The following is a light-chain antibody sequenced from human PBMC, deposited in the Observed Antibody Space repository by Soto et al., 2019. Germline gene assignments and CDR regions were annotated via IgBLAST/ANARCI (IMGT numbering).Light chain of an antibody. CDR2: EVS. Sequence: QSVLTQPASVSGSPGQSITISCTGTSSDVGGYNYVSWYQQHPGKAPKLMIYEVSNRPSGVSNRFSGSKSGNTASLTISGLQAEDEADYSCSSYTRSSTLVVFGGGTKVTVL. CDR1: SSDVGGYNY. CDR3: SSYTRSSTLVV. V-gene: IGLV2-14*01. J-gene: IGLJ2*01.